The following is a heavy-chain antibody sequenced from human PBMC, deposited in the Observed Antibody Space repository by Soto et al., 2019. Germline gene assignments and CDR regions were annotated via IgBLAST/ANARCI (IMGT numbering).Heavy chain of an antibody. J-gene: IGHJ4*02. CDR2: IYYSGTT. V-gene: IGHV4-31*03. D-gene: IGHD1-26*01. Sequence: SETLSLTCTVTGVSISTAVYYWSWIRQHPGKGLEWLGYIYYSGTTYYYPSLESRLTISLDTSKNEFSLRLSSVTDADTAVYFCASTYCNHNSGPLDYWGRGTLVTVSS. CDR1: GVSISTAVYY. CDR3: ASTYCNHNSGPLDY.